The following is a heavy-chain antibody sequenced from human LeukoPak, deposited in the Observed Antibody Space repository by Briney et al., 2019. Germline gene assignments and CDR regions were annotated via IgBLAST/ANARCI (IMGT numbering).Heavy chain of an antibody. CDR2: VSSIGGST. CDR1: GFTCSSYV. CDR3: VKEGNGAFDI. Sequence: QPGGSLRLSCSASGFTCSSYVMFWVRQAPGKGLEYVSAVSSIGGSTYYADSVKGRFTISRDNSKNTLYLQMISLRPEDTAVYYCVKEGNGAFDIWGQGTMVTVSS. J-gene: IGHJ3*02. V-gene: IGHV3-64D*09. D-gene: IGHD2-8*01.